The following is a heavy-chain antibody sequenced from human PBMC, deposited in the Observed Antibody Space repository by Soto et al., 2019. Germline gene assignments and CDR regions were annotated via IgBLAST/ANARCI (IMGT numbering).Heavy chain of an antibody. CDR1: GGTFSSYA. CDR3: ARAGAAAGTAGYYYYGMDV. Sequence: QVQLVQSGAEVKKPGSSVKVSCKASGGTFSSYAISWVRQAPGQGLEGMGGIIPIFGTANYAQKVQGRVTITADEPTSTAYMELSSLRSEDTAVYYCARAGAAAGTAGYYYYGMDVWGQGTTVTVSS. CDR2: IIPIFGTA. V-gene: IGHV1-69*12. J-gene: IGHJ6*02. D-gene: IGHD6-13*01.